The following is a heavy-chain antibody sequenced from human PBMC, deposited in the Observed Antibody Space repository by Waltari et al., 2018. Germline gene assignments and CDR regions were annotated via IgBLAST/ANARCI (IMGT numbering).Heavy chain of an antibody. J-gene: IGHJ4*02. CDR1: GGSFSGYY. V-gene: IGHV4-34*01. D-gene: IGHD4-4*01. CDR3: ARGYIPDY. Sequence: QVQLQQWGAGLLKSSETLSLTCAVYGGSFSGYYWSWIRQPPGKGLEWIGEINHSGSTNYNPSLKSRVTISVDTSKNQFSLKLSSVTAADTAVYYCARGYIPDYWGQGTLVTVSS. CDR2: INHSGST.